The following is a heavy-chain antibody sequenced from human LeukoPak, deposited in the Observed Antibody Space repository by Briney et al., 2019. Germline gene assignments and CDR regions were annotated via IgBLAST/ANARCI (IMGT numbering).Heavy chain of an antibody. V-gene: IGHV3-23*01. CDR3: AKDRTVGASYWYFDL. J-gene: IGHJ2*01. CDR1: GVTLSTYA. Sequence: QPGGSLRLSCAASGVTLSTYAMSWARQAPGKGLEWVSGISSSGSGDNTYYADSVKGRFTISRGSSKNTLFLHMNTLRAEDTAIYYCAKDRTVGASYWYFDLWGRGTLVTVSS. D-gene: IGHD1-26*01. CDR2: ISSSGSGDNT.